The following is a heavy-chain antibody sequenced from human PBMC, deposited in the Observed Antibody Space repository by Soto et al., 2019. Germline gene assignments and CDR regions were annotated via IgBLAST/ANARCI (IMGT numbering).Heavy chain of an antibody. D-gene: IGHD1-26*01. CDR3: ARGQEGVVATH. CDR1: GGSLSGYY. Sequence: QVQLQKCGAGLLKPSETLSLNCAVTGGSLSGYYWSWIRQPPGKGLEWIGEVKDGGHTNYSPSLRGRVTISSDTSNNQFSLRLNSVTAADTGVYYCARGQEGVVATHWDQGSLVTVSS. CDR2: VKDGGHT. V-gene: IGHV4-34*01. J-gene: IGHJ4*02.